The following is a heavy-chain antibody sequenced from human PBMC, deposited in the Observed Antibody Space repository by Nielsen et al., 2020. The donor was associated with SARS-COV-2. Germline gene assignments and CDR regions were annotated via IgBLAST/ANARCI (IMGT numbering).Heavy chain of an antibody. V-gene: IGHV3-48*03. Sequence: GESLKISCAASGFTFRNHEMNWVRQIPGKGLEWVSYISNCGSVISYADSLKSRFTISRDNAQNSLYLQMNSLRIEDTGIYYCARDPGVAVGEDGFDTWGQGTMVTVSS. J-gene: IGHJ3*02. CDR2: ISNCGSVI. CDR1: GFTFRNHE. D-gene: IGHD6-19*01. CDR3: ARDPGVAVGEDGFDT.